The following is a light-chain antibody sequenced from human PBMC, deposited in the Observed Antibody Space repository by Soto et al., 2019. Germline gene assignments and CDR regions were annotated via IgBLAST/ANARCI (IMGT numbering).Light chain of an antibody. CDR2: AS. J-gene: IGKJ3*01. Sequence: EIVLTQSPGTLSLSPGERATLSCRASQSVSDMYLAWYQQKPGQAPRLLMYASNRATGIPDRFSGSGSGTDFTLTISRLEPEDFAVYYCQHYGSSALFGPGTKVEIK. V-gene: IGKV3-20*01. CDR3: QHYGSSAL. CDR1: QSVSDMY.